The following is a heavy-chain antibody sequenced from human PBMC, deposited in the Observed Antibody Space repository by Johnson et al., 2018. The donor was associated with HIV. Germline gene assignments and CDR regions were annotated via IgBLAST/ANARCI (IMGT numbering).Heavy chain of an antibody. V-gene: IGHV3-20*04. Sequence: EVQLVESGGGVVRPGGSLRLSCAASGFTFDDYGMSWVRQAPGKGREWVSGITWTGGSPGYADSVKGRFTISRDNAKNSLYLQMNMLRAEDTALYYWAREANWGPLDAFDIWGQGTMVTVSS. J-gene: IGHJ3*02. D-gene: IGHD7-27*01. CDR2: ITWTGGSP. CDR3: AREANWGPLDAFDI. CDR1: GFTFDDYG.